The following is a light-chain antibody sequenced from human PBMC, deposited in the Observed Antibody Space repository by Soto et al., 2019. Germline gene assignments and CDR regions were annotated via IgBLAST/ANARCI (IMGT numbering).Light chain of an antibody. CDR1: SSDVGSYNL. V-gene: IGLV2-23*02. CDR2: EVY. CDR3: SSYAGDYSSVL. Sequence: QSVLTQPASVSGSPGQSVTISCTGTSSDVGSYNLVSWYQQHPGKAPKLVIYEVYKWPSGVSHRFSGSKSGNTASLTISGLQAEDEADYHCSSYAGDYSSVLFGGGTKVTVL. J-gene: IGLJ2*01.